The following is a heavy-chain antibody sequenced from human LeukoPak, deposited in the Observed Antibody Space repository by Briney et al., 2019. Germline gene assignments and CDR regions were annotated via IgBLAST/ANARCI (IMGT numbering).Heavy chain of an antibody. CDR3: ARDSPTEGSPYYFDY. J-gene: IGHJ4*02. CDR1: GYTFTSYY. Sequence: ASVKVSCKASGYTFTSYYMHWVRQAPGQGLEWMGIINPSGGSTSYAQTFQGRVTMTRDTSTSTVYMELSSLRSEDTAVYYCARDSPTEGSPYYFDYWGQGTLVTVSS. CDR2: INPSGGST. V-gene: IGHV1-46*01.